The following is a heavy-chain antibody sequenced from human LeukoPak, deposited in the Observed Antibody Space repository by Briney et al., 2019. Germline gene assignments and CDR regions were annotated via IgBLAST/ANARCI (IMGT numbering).Heavy chain of an antibody. CDR2: VNHGGST. Sequence: SETLSLTCAVFGGSFSGYYWSWIRQPPGKGLEWIGEVNHGGSTNYNPSLKSRVTISVDTSKNQFSLKLNSVTAADTAMYYCAGRYSYLDYWGQGTLVTVSS. V-gene: IGHV4-34*01. D-gene: IGHD5-18*01. CDR1: GGSFSGYY. CDR3: AGRYSYLDY. J-gene: IGHJ4*02.